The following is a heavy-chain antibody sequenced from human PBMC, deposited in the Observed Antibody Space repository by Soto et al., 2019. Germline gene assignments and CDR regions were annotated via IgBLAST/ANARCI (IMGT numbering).Heavy chain of an antibody. J-gene: IGHJ4*02. Sequence: QITLKESGPTLVKPTQTLTLTCTFSGFSLSTSGVGVGWIRQPPGKALEWLALIYLNDDKRYSPSRNSRLTLAKETSKSQVVLTMTNIDPVDTATYYCAHSDQYWQLELDYWGQGTLVTVSS. V-gene: IGHV2-5*01. CDR3: AHSDQYWQLELDY. D-gene: IGHD6-6*01. CDR2: IYLNDDK. CDR1: GFSLSTSGVG.